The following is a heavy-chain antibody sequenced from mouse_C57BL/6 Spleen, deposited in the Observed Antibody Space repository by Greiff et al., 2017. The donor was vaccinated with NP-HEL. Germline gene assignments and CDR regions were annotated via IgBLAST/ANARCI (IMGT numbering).Heavy chain of an antibody. D-gene: IGHD2-4*01. J-gene: IGHJ3*01. Sequence: EVKLMESGGDLVKPGGSLKLSCAASGFTFSSYGMSWVRQTPDKGLEWVATISSGGSYTYYPDSVKGRFTISRDNAKNTLYLQMSSLKSEDTAMYYCARHVDYPFAYWGQGTLVTVSA. CDR1: GFTFSSYG. CDR2: ISSGGSYT. CDR3: ARHVDYPFAY. V-gene: IGHV5-6*01.